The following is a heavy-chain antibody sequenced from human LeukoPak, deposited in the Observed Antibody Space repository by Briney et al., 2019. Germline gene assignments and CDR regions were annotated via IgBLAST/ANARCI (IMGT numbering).Heavy chain of an antibody. J-gene: IGHJ4*02. CDR3: AKQRDYYDSSGYYRGYYFDY. CDR1: GFTFSSYA. Sequence: GGSLRLSCADSGFTFSSYAMSWVRQAPGKGLEWVSSISGSSTRTYYADSVKGRFTVSRDNPKNMLYLQMNSLRAEDTAVYYCAKQRDYYDSSGYYRGYYFDYWGQGTLVTVSS. V-gene: IGHV3-23*01. D-gene: IGHD3-22*01. CDR2: ISGSSTRT.